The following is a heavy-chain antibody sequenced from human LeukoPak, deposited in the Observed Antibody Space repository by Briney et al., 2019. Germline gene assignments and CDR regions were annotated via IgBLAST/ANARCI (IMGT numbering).Heavy chain of an antibody. CDR2: IKSKTDGGTT. J-gene: IGHJ4*02. CDR1: AFSFTSYG. CDR3: TTELNIVVVPAAASEN. V-gene: IGHV3-15*07. D-gene: IGHD2-2*01. Sequence: GGSLRLSCAASAFSFTSYGMNWVRQAPGKGLEWVGRIKSKTDGGTTDYAAPVKGRFTISRDDSKNTLYLQMNRLKTEDTAVYYCTTELNIVVVPAAASENWGQGTLVTVSS.